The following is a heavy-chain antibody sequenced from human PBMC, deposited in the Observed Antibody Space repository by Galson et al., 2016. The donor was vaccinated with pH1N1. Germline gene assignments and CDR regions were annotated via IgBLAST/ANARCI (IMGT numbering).Heavy chain of an antibody. CDR2: ISAYDGHT. J-gene: IGHJ4*02. CDR3: ARVLRTVVFDH. D-gene: IGHD4-23*01. Sequence: SVKVSCKASGYTFINYGIAWARQAPGQGPEWMGWISAYDGHTDYAQNFQGRVTMTRDTSISTAYMELSRLTSDDTAVYYCARVLRTVVFDHWGQGTLVTVSS. V-gene: IGHV1-18*01. CDR1: GYTFINYG.